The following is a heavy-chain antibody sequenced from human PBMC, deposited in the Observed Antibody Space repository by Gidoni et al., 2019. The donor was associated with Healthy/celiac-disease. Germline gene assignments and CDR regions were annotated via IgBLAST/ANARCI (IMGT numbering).Heavy chain of an antibody. Sequence: EVQLVESGGGLVQPGRSLRLSCTTSGFTFGDYPMSWVRQAPGKGLEWVGFLRNKAYGGTTEYAASVKGRFTISRDDSKSVAYLQMNSLKTEDTAVYYCTRLGYSGSPSGGLEVDVWGQGTTVTVSS. CDR2: LRNKAYGGTT. CDR1: GFTFGDYP. V-gene: IGHV3-49*04. CDR3: TRLGYSGSPSGGLEVDV. D-gene: IGHD1-26*01. J-gene: IGHJ6*02.